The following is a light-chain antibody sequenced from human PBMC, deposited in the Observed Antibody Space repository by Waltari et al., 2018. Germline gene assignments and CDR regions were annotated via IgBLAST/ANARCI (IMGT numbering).Light chain of an antibody. Sequence: SALPQPASVSGSPGQSISISCTGTSSDVGRYDYASWYQQHPDKAPKLLIYDVTQRPSGISHRFSGSKSGYTASLTISGLQSEDEADYYCLSYTTSDTYVFGSGTRVTVL. CDR1: SSDVGRYDY. J-gene: IGLJ1*01. CDR2: DVT. V-gene: IGLV2-14*03. CDR3: LSYTTSDTYV.